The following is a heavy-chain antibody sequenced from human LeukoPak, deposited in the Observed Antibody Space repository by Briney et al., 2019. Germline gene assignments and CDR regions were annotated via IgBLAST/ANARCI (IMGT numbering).Heavy chain of an antibody. V-gene: IGHV6-1*01. CDR1: GDSVSRHDLT. Sequence: SQTLSLTCAISGDSVSRHDLTWAWVRQSPSRGLEWLGRTFYRSKRYNDYAVSVKSRITVSPDTSKNQFSLHLNSVTPEDTAVYYCVRSYDWVFDYWGQGTRVTVSS. D-gene: IGHD1-1*01. J-gene: IGHJ4*02. CDR3: VRSYDWVFDY. CDR2: TFYRSKRYN.